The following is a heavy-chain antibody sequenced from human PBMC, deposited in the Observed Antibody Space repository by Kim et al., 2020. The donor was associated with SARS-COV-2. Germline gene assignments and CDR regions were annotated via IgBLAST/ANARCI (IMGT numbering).Heavy chain of an antibody. Sequence: SETLSLTCTVSGGSISSYYWSWIRQPPGKGLEWIGYIYYSGSTNYNPSLKSRVTISVDTSKNQFSLKLSSVTAADTAVYYCARFLRAADYDFWSGYVDYWAQGTLVTVSS. V-gene: IGHV4-59*01. CDR1: GGSISSYY. CDR3: ARFLRAADYDFWSGYVDY. CDR2: IYYSGST. J-gene: IGHJ4*02. D-gene: IGHD3-3*01.